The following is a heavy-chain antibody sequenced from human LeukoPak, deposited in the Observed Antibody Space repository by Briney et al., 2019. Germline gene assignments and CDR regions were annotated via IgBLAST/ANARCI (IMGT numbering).Heavy chain of an antibody. Sequence: GGSLRLSCADSGFTLSTYAMNWVRQAPGKGLEWVSGTSAGGGSTYYADSVKGRFTISRDNSKNTLYLQMNSLTVEDTAVYYCAKSPRSAADNWFDPWGQGTLVTVSS. CDR3: AKSPRSAADNWFDP. CDR2: TSAGGGST. D-gene: IGHD6-13*01. V-gene: IGHV3-23*01. J-gene: IGHJ5*02. CDR1: GFTLSTYA.